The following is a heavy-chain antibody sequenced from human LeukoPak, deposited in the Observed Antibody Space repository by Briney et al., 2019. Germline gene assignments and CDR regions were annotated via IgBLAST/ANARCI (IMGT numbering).Heavy chain of an antibody. CDR3: ARDGTPIHGSGWVYMDV. CDR2: ISASGTIT. J-gene: IGHJ6*04. D-gene: IGHD6-25*01. V-gene: IGHV3-48*03. Sequence: GSLRLSCAASGFTFSSYEMNWVRQAPGKGREGISYISASGTITNYADSVEGRFTISRDNAKTSLYLQMNSLRAEDTAVYYCARDGTPIHGSGWVYMDVWGKGTTVTISS. CDR1: GFTFSSYE.